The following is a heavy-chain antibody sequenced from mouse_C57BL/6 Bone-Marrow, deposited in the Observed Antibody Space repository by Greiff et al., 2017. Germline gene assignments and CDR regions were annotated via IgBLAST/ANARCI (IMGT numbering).Heavy chain of an antibody. CDR3: AREDYDEGDAMDY. CDR1: GYTFTSYW. V-gene: IGHV1-69*01. D-gene: IGHD2-4*01. CDR2: IDPSDSYT. J-gene: IGHJ4*01. Sequence: VQLQQSGAELVMPGASVKLSCKASGYTFTSYWMHWVNQRPGQGLEWIGEIDPSDSYTNYNQKFKGKSTLTVDKSSSTAYMQLSSLTSEDSAVYYCAREDYDEGDAMDYWGQGTSVTVSS.